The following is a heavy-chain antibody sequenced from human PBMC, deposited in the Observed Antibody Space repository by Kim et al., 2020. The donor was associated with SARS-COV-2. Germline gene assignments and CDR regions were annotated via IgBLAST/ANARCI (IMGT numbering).Heavy chain of an antibody. J-gene: IGHJ4*02. D-gene: IGHD3-16*01. CDR1: GFTFSSYA. V-gene: IGHV3-23*01. Sequence: GGSLRLSCAASGFTFSSYAMSWVRQAPGKGLEWVSAISGSGGSTYYADSVKGRFTISRDNSKNTLYLQMNSLRAEDTAVYYCAKVTDYVWGSPRGPIYYFDYWGQGTLVTVSS. CDR2: ISGSGGST. CDR3: AKVTDYVWGSPRGPIYYFDY.